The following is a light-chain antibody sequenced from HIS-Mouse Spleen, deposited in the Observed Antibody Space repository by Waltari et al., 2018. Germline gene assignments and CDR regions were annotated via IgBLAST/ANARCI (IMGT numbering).Light chain of an antibody. J-gene: IGLJ3*02. CDR1: KLGDKY. Sequence: SYELTQPPSVSVSPGQTASITCSGDKLGDKYACWYQQKPGQSPVLVIYQDSQRPSGIPDRFSGSNSGNTATLTISGTQAMDEADYYCQAWDSSTAVFGGGTKLTVL. CDR3: QAWDSSTAV. CDR2: QDS. V-gene: IGLV3-1*01.